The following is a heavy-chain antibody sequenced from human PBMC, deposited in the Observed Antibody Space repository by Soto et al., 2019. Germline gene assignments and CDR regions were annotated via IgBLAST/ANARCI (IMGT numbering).Heavy chain of an antibody. D-gene: IGHD3-16*01. CDR1: GGTFSRYA. J-gene: IGHJ4*02. CDR2: LIPIFGTA. Sequence: QVQLVQSGDEVKKPGSSGKVSCKASGGTFSRYAISWVRQSPGQGLEWMGGLIPIFGTANYAQKFQGRVTSTADESTSTAYVELSSLRSEDTAVYYCARYETDGFRVNWGQGTLVTVSS. V-gene: IGHV1-69*01. CDR3: ARYETDGFRVN.